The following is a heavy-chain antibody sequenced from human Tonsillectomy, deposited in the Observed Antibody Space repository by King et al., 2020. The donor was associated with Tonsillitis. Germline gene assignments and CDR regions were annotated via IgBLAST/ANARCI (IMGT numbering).Heavy chain of an antibody. CDR2: IFSNDEK. D-gene: IGHD1-26*01. CDR3: ARIERESYYRMDAFDI. CDR1: GFSLSNARMG. J-gene: IGHJ3*02. V-gene: IGHV2-26*01. Sequence: VTLKESGPVLVKPTETLTLTCTVSGFSLSNARMGVSWIRQPPGKALEWLAHIFSNDEKSYSTSLKSRLTISKDTSKSQVVLTMTNMDPVDTAAYYCARIERESYYRMDAFDIWGQGTMVTVSS.